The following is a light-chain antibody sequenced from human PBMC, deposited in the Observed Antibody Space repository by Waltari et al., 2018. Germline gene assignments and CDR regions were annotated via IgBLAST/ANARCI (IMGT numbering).Light chain of an antibody. CDR2: EVS. V-gene: IGLV2-14*01. J-gene: IGLJ2*01. CDR3: SSYTTSSTRVV. Sequence: QSALTQPASVSGSPGQSITISCTGSSSDVGVYNYVSWYQQHPGKAPKLLIYEVSYRPSGVSCRFSGSKSGNTASLTISGLQAEDEADYYCSSYTTSSTRVVFGGGTTVTVL. CDR1: SSDVGVYNY.